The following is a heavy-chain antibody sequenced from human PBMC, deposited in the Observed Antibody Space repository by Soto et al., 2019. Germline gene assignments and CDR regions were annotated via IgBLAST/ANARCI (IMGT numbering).Heavy chain of an antibody. CDR1: GGSISSGDYY. D-gene: IGHD3-22*01. CDR3: ARSNDSSGYYRLPYYFDY. V-gene: IGHV4-30-4*01. Sequence: KPSETLSLTCTVSGGSISSGDYYWSWIRQPPGKGLEWIGYIYYSGSTYYNPSLKSRVTISVDTSKNQFSLKLSSVTAADTAVYYCARSNDSSGYYRLPYYFDYWGQGTLVTVSS. CDR2: IYYSGST. J-gene: IGHJ4*02.